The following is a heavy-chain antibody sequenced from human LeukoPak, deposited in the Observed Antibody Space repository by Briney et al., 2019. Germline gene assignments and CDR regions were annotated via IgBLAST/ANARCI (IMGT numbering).Heavy chain of an antibody. Sequence: SETLSLTCTVSGGSLTDGDYYWGWVRQPPGTGLQWIATTYEGASLKSRVTISLDTSKNQFFLKLTSVTAADTAVYYCVRILGRYQEGMDVWGPGITVTVSS. CDR1: GGSLTDGDYY. J-gene: IGHJ6*02. CDR2: T. D-gene: IGHD1-26*01. CDR3: VRILGRYQEGMDV. V-gene: IGHV4-61*08.